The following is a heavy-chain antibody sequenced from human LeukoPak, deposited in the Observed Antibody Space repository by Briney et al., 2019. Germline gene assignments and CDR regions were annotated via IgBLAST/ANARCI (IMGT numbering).Heavy chain of an antibody. CDR1: GYSFTSYW. J-gene: IGHJ4*02. V-gene: IGHV5-51*01. D-gene: IGHD2-15*01. CDR2: IYPGDSDT. CDR3: ARQVTYCSGGSCYWAHIDY. Sequence: GESLKISCKGSGYSFTSYWIGWVRQMPGKGLEWVGIIYPGDSDTRYSPSFQGQVTISADKSISTAYLQWSSLKASDTAMYYCARQVTYCSGGSCYWAHIDYWGQGTLVTVSS.